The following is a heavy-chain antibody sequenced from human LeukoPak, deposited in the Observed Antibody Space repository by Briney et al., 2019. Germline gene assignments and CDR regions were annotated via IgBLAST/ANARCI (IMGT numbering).Heavy chain of an antibody. Sequence: ASVKVSCKASGYTFTSYAMHWVRQAPGQRLEWMVWINAGNGNTKYSQKFQGRVTITRDTSASTAYMELSSLRSEDTAVYYCARVNYDSSGYVDSFDYWGQGTLVTVSS. CDR1: GYTFTSYA. V-gene: IGHV1-3*01. D-gene: IGHD3-22*01. J-gene: IGHJ4*02. CDR3: ARVNYDSSGYVDSFDY. CDR2: INAGNGNT.